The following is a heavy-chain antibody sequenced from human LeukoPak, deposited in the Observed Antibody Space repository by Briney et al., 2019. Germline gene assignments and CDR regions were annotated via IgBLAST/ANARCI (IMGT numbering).Heavy chain of an antibody. CDR2: ISYDGSNK. J-gene: IGHJ4*02. D-gene: IGHD6-13*01. Sequence: GTSLRLSCAASGFTFRSYDIHWVRQAPGKGLEWVAFISYDGSNKFYADSVKGRFTISRDNSKNSLYLQMNSLRVDDTAVYYCARIGAGSSRDYWGQGTLVTVSS. CDR1: GFTFRSYD. CDR3: ARIGAGSSRDY. V-gene: IGHV3-30*03.